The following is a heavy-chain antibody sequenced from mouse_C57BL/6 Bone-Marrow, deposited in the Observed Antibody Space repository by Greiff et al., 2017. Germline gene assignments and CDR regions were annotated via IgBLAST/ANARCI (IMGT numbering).Heavy chain of an antibody. CDR1: GFSLTSYG. V-gene: IGHV2-2*01. Sequence: VQLQQSGPGLVQPSQSLSITCTFSGFSLTSYGVHWVRQSPGKGLEWLGVIWRGGSTDYNAAFISRLCISKNNSTSQVFFKMNSLQADDTAIYYCARKGYGSSSFAYWGQGTLVTVSA. CDR2: IWRGGST. CDR3: ARKGYGSSSFAY. J-gene: IGHJ3*01. D-gene: IGHD1-1*01.